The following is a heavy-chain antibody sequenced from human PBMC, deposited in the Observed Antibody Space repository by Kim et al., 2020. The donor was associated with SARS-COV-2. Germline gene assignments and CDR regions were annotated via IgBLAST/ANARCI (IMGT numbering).Heavy chain of an antibody. D-gene: IGHD2-15*01. V-gene: IGHV4-34*01. Sequence: SETLSLTCAVYGGSFSGYYWSWIRQPPGKGLEWIGEINHSGSTNYNPSLKSRVTISVDTSKNQFSLKLSSVTAADTAVYYCARAPERYCSGGSCYYGGYYFDYWGQGTLVTVSS. J-gene: IGHJ4*02. CDR3: ARAPERYCSGGSCYYGGYYFDY. CDR2: INHSGST. CDR1: GGSFSGYY.